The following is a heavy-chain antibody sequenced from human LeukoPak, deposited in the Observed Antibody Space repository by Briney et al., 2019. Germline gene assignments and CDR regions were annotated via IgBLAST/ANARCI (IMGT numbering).Heavy chain of an antibody. D-gene: IGHD4-17*01. J-gene: IGHJ3*02. CDR2: IYYSGST. CDR3: ARDRGGMTTGAFDI. CDR1: GGSISSYS. V-gene: IGHV4-59*01. Sequence: PSETLSLTCTVSGGSISSYSWSWIRQPPGKGLEWIGYIYYSGSTNYNPSLKSRVTISVDTSKNQFSLKLSSVTAADTAVYYCARDRGGMTTGAFDIWGQGTMVTVSS.